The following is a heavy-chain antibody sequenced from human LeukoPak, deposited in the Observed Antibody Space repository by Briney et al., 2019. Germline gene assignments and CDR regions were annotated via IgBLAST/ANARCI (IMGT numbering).Heavy chain of an antibody. CDR2: ISSSSSYI. CDR1: GFTFSSYS. CDR3: ARTGYYYDSSGAPSDAFDI. Sequence: GGSLRLSCAASGFTFSSYSMNWVRQAPGKGLEWVSSISSSSSYIYYADSVKGRFTISRDNAKNSLYLQVNSLRAEDTAVYYCARTGYYYDSSGAPSDAFDIWGQGTMVTVSS. V-gene: IGHV3-21*01. J-gene: IGHJ3*02. D-gene: IGHD3-22*01.